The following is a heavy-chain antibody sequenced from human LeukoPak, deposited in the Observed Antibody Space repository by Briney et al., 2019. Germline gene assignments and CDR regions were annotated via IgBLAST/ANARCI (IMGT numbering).Heavy chain of an antibody. CDR1: GDSFSSVTDY. Sequence: SETLSLTCTISGDSFSSVTDYWAWIRQPPGKGLEWIASGDYSGGTYYNPSLESRVAISADMSKNQFSLKLSSVTAADTAVYYCALNYYGSGRYSWGQGTLVTVSS. CDR2: GDYSGGT. D-gene: IGHD3-10*01. V-gene: IGHV4-39*07. CDR3: ALNYYGSGRYS. J-gene: IGHJ5*02.